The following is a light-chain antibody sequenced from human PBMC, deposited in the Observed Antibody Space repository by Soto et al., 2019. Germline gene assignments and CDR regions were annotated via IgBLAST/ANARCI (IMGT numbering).Light chain of an antibody. Sequence: DIQMTQSPPSLSASVGDRVTITCQASQVISDHLHWYQQKSGKAPKLLISDASNLETGVPSRFGGSGYGKDFTFTISSLQPEDIATYYCQQFDDLPAITFGQGTRLEIK. CDR1: QVISDH. CDR3: QQFDDLPAIT. CDR2: DAS. J-gene: IGKJ5*01. V-gene: IGKV1-33*01.